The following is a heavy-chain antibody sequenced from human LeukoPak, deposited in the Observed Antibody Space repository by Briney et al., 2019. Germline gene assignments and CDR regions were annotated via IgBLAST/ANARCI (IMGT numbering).Heavy chain of an antibody. V-gene: IGHV4-34*01. J-gene: IGHJ5*02. D-gene: IGHD6-13*01. CDR3: ARVVRAAAGNNWFDP. CDR2: IHHSGST. CDR1: GGSFSGYN. Sequence: KTSETLSLTCAVYGGSFSGYNWSWIRQPPGKGLERIGEIHHSGSTNYNPSLKSRVTMSVDMSRNHFSLKVTSVTAADTAVYYCARVVRAAAGNNWFDPWGQGTLVTVSS.